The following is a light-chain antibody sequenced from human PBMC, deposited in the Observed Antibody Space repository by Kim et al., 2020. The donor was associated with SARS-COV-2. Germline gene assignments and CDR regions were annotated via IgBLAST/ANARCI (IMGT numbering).Light chain of an antibody. J-gene: IGLJ3*02. CDR3: GTWDSSLGGGWV. V-gene: IGLV1-51*01. Sequence: QSVLTQPPSVSAAPGQKVTISCSGSNSNIGNNYVSWYQQLPGTAPKLLIYDNNKRPSGIPDRFSGSKSGTSATLGITGLQSGDEADYYCGTWDSSLGGGWVFGGGTQLTVL. CDR2: DNN. CDR1: NSNIGNNY.